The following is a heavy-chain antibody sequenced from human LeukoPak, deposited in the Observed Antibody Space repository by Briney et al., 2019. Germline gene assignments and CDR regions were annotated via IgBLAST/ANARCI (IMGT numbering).Heavy chain of an antibody. Sequence: SETLSLTFTVSGASVTDHYWSWIRQSPGKGLEWISYIHHSGNSDYNPSLRSRVTTSLDTSKNQFSLNLISVTAAGAAVYYCTRGHWGLQSWSQGTLVTVSS. CDR1: GASVTDHY. D-gene: IGHD7-27*01. J-gene: IGHJ5*02. CDR3: TRGHWGLQS. CDR2: IHHSGNS. V-gene: IGHV4-59*02.